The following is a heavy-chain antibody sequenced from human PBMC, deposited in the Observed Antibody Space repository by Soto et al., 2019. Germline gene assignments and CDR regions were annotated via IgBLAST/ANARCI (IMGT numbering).Heavy chain of an antibody. V-gene: IGHV4-31*03. CDR1: GDSISRIDYY. J-gene: IGHJ3*02. CDR3: AREGGSYDSGGYLIRGAFDI. D-gene: IGHD3-22*01. Sequence: SETLSLTCSVSGDSISRIDYYWTWIRQHPEKGLEWIGNIYFRGNTYYSPSLESRLTISVDASKNQFSLKLTSVTAADTAVYYCAREGGSYDSGGYLIRGAFDIWGQGTMVTVSS. CDR2: IYFRGNT.